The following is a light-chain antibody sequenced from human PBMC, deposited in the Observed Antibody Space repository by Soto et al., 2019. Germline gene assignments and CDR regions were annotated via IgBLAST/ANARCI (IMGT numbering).Light chain of an antibody. CDR3: TSYRSINSLL. V-gene: IGLV2-14*01. CDR2: EVT. Sequence: QSALTQPASVSGSPGQSITLSCTGTSSDVGGYNYVSWYQQHPGKAPKLLIYEVTHRPSGVSDRFSGSKSANTASLTISGLQPEDEADYYCTSYRSINSLLFGGGTKVTVL. CDR1: SSDVGGYNY. J-gene: IGLJ2*01.